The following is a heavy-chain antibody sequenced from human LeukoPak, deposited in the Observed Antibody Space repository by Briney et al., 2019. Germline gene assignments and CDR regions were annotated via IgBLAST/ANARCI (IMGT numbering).Heavy chain of an antibody. V-gene: IGHV3-21*01. CDR2: TTDSSSHT. D-gene: IGHD5-24*01. CDR3: AREGTGREDDAFDI. Sequence: GGSLGLSCAASGFTFSSYAMNWVRQAPGKGLEWVSSTTDSSSHTFYAESVKGRFTISRDNAKNSLYLQMNTLRAEDTAVYYCAREGTGREDDAFDIWGQGTMVTVSS. CDR1: GFTFSSYA. J-gene: IGHJ3*02.